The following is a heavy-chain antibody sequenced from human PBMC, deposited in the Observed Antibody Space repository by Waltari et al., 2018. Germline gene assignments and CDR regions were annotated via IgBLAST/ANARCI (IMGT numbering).Heavy chain of an antibody. Sequence: QVQLQESGPGLVKPSETLSLTCPVSGGSISSYYWSWPRQPAGKGLEWIGRIYTSGSTNYNPSLKSRVTMSVDTSKNQFSLKLSSVTAADTAVYYCASPRAWGDAFDIWGQGTMVTVSS. CDR1: GGSISSYY. D-gene: IGHD3-16*01. CDR3: ASPRAWGDAFDI. CDR2: IYTSGST. V-gene: IGHV4-4*07. J-gene: IGHJ3*02.